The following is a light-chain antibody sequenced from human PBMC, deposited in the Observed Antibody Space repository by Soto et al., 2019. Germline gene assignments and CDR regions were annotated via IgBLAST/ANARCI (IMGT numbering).Light chain of an antibody. V-gene: IGKV3-11*01. Sequence: LVLTQSPATLSLSPGESATLSCRASQSVSSSLAWYQQKPGQAPRLLIYDASHRATGIPARFSGSGSGTDFTLTSSSLEPEDFAVYYCQQRSNWMFTFGQGTKLEIK. CDR3: QQRSNWMFT. J-gene: IGKJ2*01. CDR2: DAS. CDR1: QSVSSS.